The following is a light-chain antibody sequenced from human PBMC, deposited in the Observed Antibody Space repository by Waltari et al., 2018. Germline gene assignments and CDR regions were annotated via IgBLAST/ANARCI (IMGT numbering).Light chain of an antibody. V-gene: IGLV2-14*03. Sequence: QSAPTQPASVSGSPGQSITISCAGSSNDIGRYTSLSCYQQPPGKLPRVIIFDVSDRPSGVSSRFSAYKSGNTAFLTISGLQAEDEADYYCASYTITNTLVFGTGTKVTVL. CDR2: DVS. CDR3: ASYTITNTLV. J-gene: IGLJ1*01. CDR1: SNDIGRYTS.